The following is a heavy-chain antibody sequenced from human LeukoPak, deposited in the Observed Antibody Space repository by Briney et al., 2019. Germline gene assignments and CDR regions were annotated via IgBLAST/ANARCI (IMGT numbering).Heavy chain of an antibody. D-gene: IGHD3-10*01. V-gene: IGHV3-30-3*01. Sequence: SGGSLRLSWAGSGFKFSSYAMHWVRQAPGKRLEWVAVISYDGSNKYYADSVKGRFTISRDNSKNTLYLQMTSLRAEDTAVYYCASPYGSGSYWDAFDIWGQGTMVTVSS. J-gene: IGHJ3*02. CDR2: ISYDGSNK. CDR1: GFKFSSYA. CDR3: ASPYGSGSYWDAFDI.